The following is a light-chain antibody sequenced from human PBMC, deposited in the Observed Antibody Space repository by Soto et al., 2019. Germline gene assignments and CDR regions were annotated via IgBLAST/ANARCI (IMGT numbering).Light chain of an antibody. CDR1: QGVNSR. J-gene: IGKJ3*01. CDR3: QQANRFPTT. Sequence: DIQMTQSPSSVSASVGDRVTITCRANQGVNSRLAWYQQKPGRAPELLIYAASSLQSGVPSRFSGSESGTDFTLTISSLQPEDFAIYYCQQANRFPTTFGPGTRVDFK. CDR2: AAS. V-gene: IGKV1-12*01.